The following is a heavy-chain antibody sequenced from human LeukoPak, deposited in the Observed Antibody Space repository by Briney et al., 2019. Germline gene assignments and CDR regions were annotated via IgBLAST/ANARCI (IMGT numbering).Heavy chain of an antibody. D-gene: IGHD2-2*01. J-gene: IGHJ5*02. V-gene: IGHV1-46*01. CDR1: GYTFTSYY. CDR2: INPSGGST. CDR3: ARDRNLVVVPAARGSWFDP. Sequence: GASVKVSCKASGYTFTSYYMHWVRQAPGQGLEWMGIINPSGGSTSYAQKFQGRVTMTRDTSTSTVYTELSSLRSEDTAVYYCARDRNLVVVPAARGSWFDPWGQGTLVTVSS.